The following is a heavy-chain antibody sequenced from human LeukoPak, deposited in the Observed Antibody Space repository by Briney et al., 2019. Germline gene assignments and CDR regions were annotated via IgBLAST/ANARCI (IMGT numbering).Heavy chain of an antibody. J-gene: IGHJ4*02. CDR1: GFTFSVYY. V-gene: IGHV3-11*04. CDR3: ARELMSYGSGSYYIEYSAFDY. CDR2: ISSSGSNI. Sequence: GGSLRLSCAASGFTFSVYYMSWMRQAPGKGLEWVSYISSSGSNIYYEDSVKGRFTISRDNAKNSLSLQMNSMRAEDTAVYYCARELMSYGSGSYYIEYSAFDYWGQGTLVTVSS. D-gene: IGHD3-10*01.